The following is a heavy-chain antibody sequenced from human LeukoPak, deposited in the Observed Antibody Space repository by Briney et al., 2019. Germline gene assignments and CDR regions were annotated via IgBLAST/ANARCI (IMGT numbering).Heavy chain of an antibody. CDR3: ARDLRGYGVLNL. J-gene: IGHJ5*02. D-gene: IGHD3-10*01. Sequence: SETLSLTCIVSGAYVTTYSWNWIRQSPGKGLEWIGYFALSGTTSYSSSLKSRVTISVDTSKNQFSLKLSSVTAADTAVYYCARDLRGYGVLNLWGQGTLVTVSS. CDR2: FALSGTT. CDR1: GAYVTTYS. V-gene: IGHV4-59*02.